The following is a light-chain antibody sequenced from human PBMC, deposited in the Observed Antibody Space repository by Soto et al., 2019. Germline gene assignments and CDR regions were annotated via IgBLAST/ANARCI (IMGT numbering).Light chain of an antibody. CDR3: LQDYDYPRT. Sequence: AIRMTQSPSSFSASTGDRVTITCRASQGISSYLAWYQQKPGKAPKLLIYAASTLQGGVPSRFSGRGSGTDFTLTISSLQPEDFATYYCLQDYDYPRTFGQGTKVDIK. CDR2: AAS. V-gene: IGKV1-8*01. CDR1: QGISSY. J-gene: IGKJ1*01.